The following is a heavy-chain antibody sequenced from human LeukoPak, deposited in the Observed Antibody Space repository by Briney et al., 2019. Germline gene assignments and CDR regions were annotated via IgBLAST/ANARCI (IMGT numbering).Heavy chain of an antibody. CDR3: VLRSSWNYYMDV. CDR2: TSSPGTHI. J-gene: IGHJ6*03. V-gene: IGHV3-48*03. D-gene: IGHD6-13*01. CDR1: GFTFSNFE. Sequence: GGSLRLSCVASGFTFSNFEMNWVRQAPGKGLEWVSYTSSPGTHIYYAASVEGRFTISRDNGKNSLYLQMNSLRAEDTAVYYCVLRSSWNYYMDVWGKGTTVAVSS.